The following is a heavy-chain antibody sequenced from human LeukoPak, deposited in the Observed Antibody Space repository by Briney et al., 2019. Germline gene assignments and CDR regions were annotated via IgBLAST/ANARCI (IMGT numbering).Heavy chain of an antibody. CDR3: TRDRSSGYPGSFDY. J-gene: IGHJ4*02. V-gene: IGHV3-48*02. Sequence: PGGSLRLSCAASGFTFSSYAMNWVRQAPGKGLEWVSYISSSSITIYYTDSLKGRFTISRDNAKSSLYLQMDSLRDEDTAVYYCTRDRSSGYPGSFDYWGQGILVTVSS. CDR2: ISSSSITI. CDR1: GFTFSSYA. D-gene: IGHD3-22*01.